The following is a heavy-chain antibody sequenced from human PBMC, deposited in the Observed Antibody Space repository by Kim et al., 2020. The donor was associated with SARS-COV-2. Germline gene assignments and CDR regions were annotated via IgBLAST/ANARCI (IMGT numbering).Heavy chain of an antibody. CDR1: GFTFSSYA. J-gene: IGHJ6*02. D-gene: IGHD3-3*01. V-gene: IGHV3-23*01. CDR2: ISGSGGST. Sequence: GGSLRLSCAASGFTFSSYAMSWVRQAPGKGLEWVSAISGSGGSTYYADSVKGRFTISRDNSKNTLYLQMNSLRAEDTAVYYCAKGQKDITIFGVVIGSYYYYGMDVWGQGTTVTVSS. CDR3: AKGQKDITIFGVVIGSYYYYGMDV.